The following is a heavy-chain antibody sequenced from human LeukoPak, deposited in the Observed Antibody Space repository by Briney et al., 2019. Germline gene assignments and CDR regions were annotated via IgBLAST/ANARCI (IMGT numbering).Heavy chain of an antibody. J-gene: IGHJ4*02. Sequence: ASVKVSCKASGYTFTSYYMHWVRQAPGQGLEWMGIINPSGGSTSYAQKFQGRVTMTRDTSTSTVYMELSSLRSEDTAVYYCARDASAYGSEEFFDYWGQGTLVTVSS. D-gene: IGHD3-10*01. V-gene: IGHV1-46*01. CDR2: INPSGGST. CDR1: GYTFTSYY. CDR3: ARDASAYGSEEFFDY.